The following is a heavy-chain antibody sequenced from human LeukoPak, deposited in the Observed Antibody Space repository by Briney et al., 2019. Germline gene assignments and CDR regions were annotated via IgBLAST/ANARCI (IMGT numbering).Heavy chain of an antibody. Sequence: PGGSLRLSCAASGFTNDDYAMHLVRQASGKGLEWVSVIYSGGSTYYADSVKGRFTISRDNSKNTLYLQMNSLRAEDTAVYYCARAPRKASNIYYYYGMDVWGQGTTVTVSS. CDR1: GFTNDDYA. J-gene: IGHJ6*02. CDR2: IYSGGST. V-gene: IGHV3-66*01. D-gene: IGHD4-11*01. CDR3: ARAPRKASNIYYYYGMDV.